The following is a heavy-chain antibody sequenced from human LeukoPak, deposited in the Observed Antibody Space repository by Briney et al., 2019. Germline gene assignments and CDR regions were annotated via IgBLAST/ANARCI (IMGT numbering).Heavy chain of an antibody. Sequence: PSETLSLTCTVSGGSISSYYWSWIRQPPGKGLEWIGYIYYSGGTNYNPSLKSRVTISVDTSKNQFSLKLSSVTAADTAVYYCARGGRIGFDPWGQGTLVTVSS. D-gene: IGHD3-16*02. CDR3: ARGGRIGFDP. CDR2: IYYSGGT. J-gene: IGHJ5*02. CDR1: GGSISSYY. V-gene: IGHV4-59*01.